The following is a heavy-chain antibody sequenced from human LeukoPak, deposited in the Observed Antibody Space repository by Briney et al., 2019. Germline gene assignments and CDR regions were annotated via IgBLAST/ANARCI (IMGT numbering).Heavy chain of an antibody. D-gene: IGHD3-22*01. CDR2: IYYSGST. V-gene: IGHV4-39*01. J-gene: IGHJ5*02. CDR3: ARHFPQSSGYRFHLTGGGFDP. CDR1: GGSISSSSYY. Sequence: SETLSLTCTVSGGSISSSSYYWGWIRQPPGKGLEWIGSIYYSGSTYYNPSLKSRVTISVDTSKNQFSLKLSSVTAADTAVYYCARHFPQSSGYRFHLTGGGFDPWGQGTLVTVSP.